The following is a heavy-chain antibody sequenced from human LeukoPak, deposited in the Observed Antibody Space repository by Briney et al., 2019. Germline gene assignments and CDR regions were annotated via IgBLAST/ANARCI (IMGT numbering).Heavy chain of an antibody. Sequence: SETLSLTCTVSGDSISSYFWNWIRQPPGKGLEWIGYIYYSGNTNYNPSLKSRVTISVDTSKNQFSLKLTSVTAADTAVYYCARALSRDGPVAPGYWGQGTMVTVSS. CDR2: IYYSGNT. CDR1: GDSISSYF. J-gene: IGHJ4*02. CDR3: ARALSRDGPVAPGY. V-gene: IGHV4-59*01. D-gene: IGHD6-19*01.